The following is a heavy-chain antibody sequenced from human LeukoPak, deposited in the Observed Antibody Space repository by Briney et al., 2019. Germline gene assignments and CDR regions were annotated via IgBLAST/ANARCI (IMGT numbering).Heavy chain of an antibody. Sequence: PGGSLRLSCTASGFTFGDYTITWIRQAPGKGLEWVANIKQDGSEKYYVDSVKGRFTISRDNAKNSLYLQMNSLRAEDTAVYYCVRDRYYGSGSYYLGDYWGQGTLVTVSS. CDR1: GFTFGDYT. V-gene: IGHV3-7*01. CDR2: IKQDGSEK. CDR3: VRDRYYGSGSYYLGDY. J-gene: IGHJ4*02. D-gene: IGHD3-10*01.